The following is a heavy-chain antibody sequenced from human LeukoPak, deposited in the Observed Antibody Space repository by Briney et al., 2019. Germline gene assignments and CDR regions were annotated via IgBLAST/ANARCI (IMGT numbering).Heavy chain of an antibody. D-gene: IGHD6-19*01. CDR2: ISSSSSYI. J-gene: IGHJ4*02. V-gene: IGHV3-21*01. Sequence: PGGSLRLSCAASGFTFSSYSMNWVRQAPGKGLEWVSSISSSSSYIYYADSVKGRFTISRDNAKNSLYLQMNSLRAEDTAVYYCARELWSIAVVVDYWGQGTLVTVSS. CDR1: GFTFSSYS. CDR3: ARELWSIAVVVDY.